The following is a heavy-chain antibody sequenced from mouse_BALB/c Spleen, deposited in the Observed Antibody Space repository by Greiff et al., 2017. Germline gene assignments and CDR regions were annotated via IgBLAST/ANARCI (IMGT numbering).Heavy chain of an antibody. V-gene: IGHV1-87*01. J-gene: IGHJ2*01. CDR1: GYTFTSYW. CDR2: IYPGDGDT. Sequence: QVQLKESGAELARPGASVKLSCKASGYTFTSYWMQWVKQRPGQGLEWIGAIYPGDGDTRYTQKFKGKATLTADKSSSTAYMQLSSLASEDSAVYYCARGYYGSSPSHYFDYWGQGTTLTVSS. CDR3: ARGYYGSSPSHYFDY. D-gene: IGHD1-1*01.